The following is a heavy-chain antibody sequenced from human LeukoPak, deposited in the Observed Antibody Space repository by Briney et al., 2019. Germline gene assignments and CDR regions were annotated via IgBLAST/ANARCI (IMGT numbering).Heavy chain of an antibody. CDR3: AKGKGAMVRGVTPSPFDY. Sequence: GGSLRLSCAASGFSVSNNYMTWVRQAPGKGLEWVSAISGSGGSTYYADSVKGRFTISRDNSKNTLYLQMNSLRAEDTAVYYCAKGKGAMVRGVTPSPFDYWGQGTLVTVSS. CDR2: ISGSGGST. J-gene: IGHJ4*02. V-gene: IGHV3-23*01. CDR1: GFSVSNNY. D-gene: IGHD3-10*01.